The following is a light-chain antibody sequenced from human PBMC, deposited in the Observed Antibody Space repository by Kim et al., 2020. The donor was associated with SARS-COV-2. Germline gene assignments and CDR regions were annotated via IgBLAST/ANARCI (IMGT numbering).Light chain of an antibody. CDR3: QSYDSRFWV. CDR1: SGGIASNH. CDR2: EHS. Sequence: LTQPHSVSESPGRTVTISCTRSSGGIASNHVQWYQQRPGSAPTTVIYEHSLRASGVPDRFSGSIDSSSNSASLTISGLKTEDEADYYCQSYDSRFWVFGGGTQLTVL. J-gene: IGLJ3*02. V-gene: IGLV6-57*03.